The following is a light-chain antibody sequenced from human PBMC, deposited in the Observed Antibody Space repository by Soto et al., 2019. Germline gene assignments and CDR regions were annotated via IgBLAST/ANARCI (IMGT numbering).Light chain of an antibody. CDR2: DAP. V-gene: IGKV3D-11*02. Sequence: EIVLTQSPATLSLSPGERATLSCRASQSVRTNLAWYQQKVGQAPRLLIYDAPKRATGIPARFSGSGSGTDFTLTISSLEPEDFAAYYCKQRYSRHLITFGQGTRLEIK. CDR3: KQRYSRHLIT. J-gene: IGKJ5*01. CDR1: QSVRTN.